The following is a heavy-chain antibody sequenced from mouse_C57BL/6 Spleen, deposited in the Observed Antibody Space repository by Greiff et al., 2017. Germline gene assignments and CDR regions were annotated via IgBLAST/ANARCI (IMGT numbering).Heavy chain of an antibody. D-gene: IGHD1-1*01. CDR1: GFNIKNTY. CDR2: ILPGSGST. CDR3: ARVGYGSSYWCFDV. Sequence: QVQLQQSVAELVRPGASVKLSCTASGFNIKNTYMHWVKQRPGHGLEWIGEILPGSGSTNYNEKFKGKATFTADTSSNTAYMQLSSLTTEDSAIYYCARVGYGSSYWCFDVWGTGTTVTVSS. J-gene: IGHJ1*03. V-gene: IGHV1-9*01.